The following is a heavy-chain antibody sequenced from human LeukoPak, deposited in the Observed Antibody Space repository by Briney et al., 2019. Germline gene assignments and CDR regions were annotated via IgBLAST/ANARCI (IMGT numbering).Heavy chain of an antibody. J-gene: IGHJ5*02. D-gene: IGHD2-8*01. Sequence: AGGSLRLSCAASGFNFNTYGMHWVRQTPGKGLEWVAVIWHDGSDEYYADSVKGRFTISRDNSKSLVYPQMDSLRDEDTAVYYCAGEVVRDVSGVDYTWLDPWGQGTLVFVS. CDR1: GFNFNTYG. CDR2: IWHDGSDE. V-gene: IGHV3-33*01. CDR3: AGEVVRDVSGVDYTWLDP.